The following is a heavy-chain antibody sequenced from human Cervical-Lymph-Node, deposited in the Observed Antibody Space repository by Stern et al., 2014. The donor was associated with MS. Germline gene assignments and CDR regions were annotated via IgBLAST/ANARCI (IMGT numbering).Heavy chain of an antibody. CDR2: IIPVVGTA. CDR1: GGTFSRYG. J-gene: IGHJ4*02. V-gene: IGHV1-69*01. Sequence: VQLVESGAEVRKPGSSVKVSCKASGGTFSRYGISWVRQAPGQGLEWMGGIIPVVGTADYAEQCQGRVTITADGSTSTAYMELSSLTSADTAVYYCARGPYNRDFFEYWGQGTLVTVSS. D-gene: IGHD1-1*01. CDR3: ARGPYNRDFFEY.